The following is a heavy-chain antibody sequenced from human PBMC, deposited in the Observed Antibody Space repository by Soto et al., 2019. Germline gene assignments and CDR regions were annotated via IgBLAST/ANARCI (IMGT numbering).Heavy chain of an antibody. CDR1: GFAFSSYE. Sequence: GGSLRLSCVFSGFAFSSYEMNWVRQAPGKGLEWLSHITSNSDTIYYTDSVRGRFTISRDNAMNSLFLKMNSLRADDTATYYCARGGYDFNRSGYFIYYSAMDXWGQGTSVTVS. CDR2: ITSNSDTI. V-gene: IGHV3-48*03. D-gene: IGHD3-22*01. J-gene: IGHJ6*02. CDR3: ARGGYDFNRSGYFIYYSAMDX.